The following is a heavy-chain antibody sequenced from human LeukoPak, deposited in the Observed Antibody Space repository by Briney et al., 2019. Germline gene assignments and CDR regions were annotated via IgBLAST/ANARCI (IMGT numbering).Heavy chain of an antibody. CDR3: ARDPPAYCGGDCYSPYSGMDV. V-gene: IGHV3-9*01. CDR1: GFTFDDYA. D-gene: IGHD2-21*02. Sequence: PGRSLRLSCAASGFTFDDYAMHWVRQAPGKGLEWVSGISWNSGSIGYADSVKGRFTISRDNAKNSLYLQMNSLRAEDTALYYCARDPPAYCGGDCYSPYSGMDVWGQGTTVTVSS. J-gene: IGHJ6*02. CDR2: ISWNSGSI.